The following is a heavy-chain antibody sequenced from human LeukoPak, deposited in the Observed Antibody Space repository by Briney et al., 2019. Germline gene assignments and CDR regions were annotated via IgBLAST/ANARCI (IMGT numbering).Heavy chain of an antibody. CDR1: GGSISSGDYF. D-gene: IGHD6-19*01. CDR3: ARAEVTAGTKYCDL. V-gene: IGHV4-30-4*01. CDR2: IYHSGSA. J-gene: IGHJ2*01. Sequence: PSETLSLTCTVSGGSISSGDYFWSWIRQPPGKGLQWIGYIYHSGSAYYSPSLRSRFTISVDTSENHFSLKVRSVTATDTAVYYCARAEVTAGTKYCDLGGRGTLVTVSS.